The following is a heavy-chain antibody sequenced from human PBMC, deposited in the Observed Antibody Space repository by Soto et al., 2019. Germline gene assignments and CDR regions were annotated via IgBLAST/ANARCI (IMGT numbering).Heavy chain of an antibody. Sequence: PGESLKISCKGSGYSFTSYWIGWVRQMPGKGLEWMGIIYPGDSDTRYSPSFQGQVTISADKSISTAYLQWSSLKASDTAMYYCARTEPLDSSGYLDAFDIWGQGTMVTVSS. D-gene: IGHD3-22*01. J-gene: IGHJ3*02. V-gene: IGHV5-51*01. CDR2: IYPGDSDT. CDR1: GYSFTSYW. CDR3: ARTEPLDSSGYLDAFDI.